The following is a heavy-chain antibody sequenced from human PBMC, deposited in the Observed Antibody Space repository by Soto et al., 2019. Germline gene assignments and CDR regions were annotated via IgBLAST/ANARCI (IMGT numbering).Heavy chain of an antibody. Sequence: PSETLSLTCTASGGSISYGDYFWTCIRQPPGKGLEWIGYVYDSVLSDYNPSLKRRITISVDTSKNQFSLKLTSVTAADTAVYYCARKGYCFNGICYRPLNFDLWGQGALVTVSA. CDR1: GGSISYGDYF. V-gene: IGHV4-30-4*08. J-gene: IGHJ4*02. CDR3: ARKGYCFNGICYRPLNFDL. CDR2: VYDSVLS. D-gene: IGHD2-8*01.